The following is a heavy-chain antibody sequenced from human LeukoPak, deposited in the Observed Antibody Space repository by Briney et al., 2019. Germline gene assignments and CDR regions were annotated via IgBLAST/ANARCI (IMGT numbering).Heavy chain of an antibody. V-gene: IGHV1-24*01. J-gene: IGHJ4*02. CDR2: FDPEDHAT. Sequence: GASVKVSCMVSGNTLHELRIHWVRQAPGKGLGWMGGFDPEDHATYYAQNFQGRVTMTEGTSTAYMELTSLTEEDTAVYYCTTHDPRGGPPFYFDHWGQGTPVTVSS. CDR1: GNTLHELR. D-gene: IGHD3-10*01. CDR3: TTHDPRGGPPFYFDH.